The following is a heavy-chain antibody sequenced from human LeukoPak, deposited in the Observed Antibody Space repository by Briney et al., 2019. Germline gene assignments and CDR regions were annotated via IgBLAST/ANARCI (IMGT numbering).Heavy chain of an antibody. Sequence: SETLSLTCTVSGCSISSSSYYWGWIRQPPGKGLEWIGSIYYSGSTYYNPSLKSRVTISVDTSKNQFSLKLSPVTAADTAVYYCARTTRFEDIAWFDPWGQGTLVTVSS. CDR2: IYYSGST. V-gene: IGHV4-39*01. D-gene: IGHD3-16*01. J-gene: IGHJ5*02. CDR1: GCSISSSSYY. CDR3: ARTTRFEDIAWFDP.